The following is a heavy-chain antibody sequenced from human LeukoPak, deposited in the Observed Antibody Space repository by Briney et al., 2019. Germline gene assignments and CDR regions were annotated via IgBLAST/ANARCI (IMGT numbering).Heavy chain of an antibody. Sequence: SETLSLTCAVSGYSISSGYYWGWIRQPPGKGREWIGSIYHSGSTYYNPSLKSRVTISVDTSKNQFSLKLSSVTAADTAVYYCATLRITMVRGVIQPPDYWGQGTLVTVSS. V-gene: IGHV4-38-2*01. CDR2: IYHSGST. CDR1: GYSISSGYY. D-gene: IGHD3-10*01. CDR3: ATLRITMVRGVIQPPDY. J-gene: IGHJ4*02.